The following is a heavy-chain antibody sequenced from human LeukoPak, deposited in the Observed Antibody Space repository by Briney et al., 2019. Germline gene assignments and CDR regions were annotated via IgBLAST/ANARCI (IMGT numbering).Heavy chain of an antibody. CDR2: IYYSGST. J-gene: IGHJ4*02. V-gene: IGHV4-59*01. CDR3: ARGTRIAAAGEFDY. CDR1: GGSISSYY. D-gene: IGHD6-13*01. Sequence: SETLSLTCTVSGGSISSYYWSWIRQPPGKGLEWIGYIYYSGSTNYNPSLKGRVTISVDTSKNQFSLKLSSVTAADTAVYYCARGTRIAAAGEFDYWGQGTLVTVSS.